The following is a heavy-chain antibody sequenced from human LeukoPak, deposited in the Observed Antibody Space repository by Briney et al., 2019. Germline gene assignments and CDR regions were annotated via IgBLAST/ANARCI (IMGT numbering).Heavy chain of an antibody. D-gene: IGHD2-8*01. CDR1: GFTFSSYA. Sequence: GGSLRLSCAASGFTFSSYAMSWVRQAPGKGLEWVSTISGSGGSTGYAGSVKGRFTISRDNSKNTLYLQMNSLRAEDTAVYYCAKDRGHCTNGVCHNYYYMDVWGKGTTVTVSS. J-gene: IGHJ6*03. CDR2: ISGSGGST. CDR3: AKDRGHCTNGVCHNYYYMDV. V-gene: IGHV3-23*01.